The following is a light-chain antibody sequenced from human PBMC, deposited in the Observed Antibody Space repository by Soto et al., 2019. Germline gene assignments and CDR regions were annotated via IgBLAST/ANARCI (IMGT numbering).Light chain of an antibody. CDR1: SSNIGNNH. CDR3: AAWDDSLSGV. J-gene: IGLJ3*02. Sequence: QSALTQPPSASGTPGQRVTISCSGSSSNIGNNHVYWYQQLPGTAPKLLIYRNNERPSGVPDRFSGSKSGTSASLVISGLRSEDEADYYCAAWDDSLSGVFGGGTKVTVL. CDR2: RNN. V-gene: IGLV1-47*01.